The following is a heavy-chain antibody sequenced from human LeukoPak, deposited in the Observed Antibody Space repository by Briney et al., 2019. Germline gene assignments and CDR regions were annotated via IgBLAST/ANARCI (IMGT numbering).Heavy chain of an antibody. CDR2: FDPEDGET. J-gene: IGHJ3*02. Sequence: ASVKVSCKVSGYTLTELSMHWVRQAPGKGLEWMGGFDPEDGETIYAQKFQGRVTMTEDTSTDTAYMELSSLRSEDTAVYYCATHSMVVAANQGAFDIWGQGTMVTVSS. CDR3: ATHSMVVAANQGAFDI. V-gene: IGHV1-24*01. CDR1: GYTLTELS. D-gene: IGHD2-15*01.